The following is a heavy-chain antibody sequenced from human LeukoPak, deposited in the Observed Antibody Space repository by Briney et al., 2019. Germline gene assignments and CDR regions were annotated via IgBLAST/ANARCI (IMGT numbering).Heavy chain of an antibody. J-gene: IGHJ4*02. CDR2: ISYDGSNK. CDR1: GFTFSSYA. V-gene: IGHV3-30-3*01. D-gene: IGHD1-26*01. Sequence: GGSLRLSCAASGFTFSSYAMHWVRQAPGKGLEWVAVISYDGSNKYYADSVKGRFTISRDNSKNTLYLQMNSLRAEDTAVYYCARDWPGKLLDYWGQGTLVTVSS. CDR3: ARDWPGKLLDY.